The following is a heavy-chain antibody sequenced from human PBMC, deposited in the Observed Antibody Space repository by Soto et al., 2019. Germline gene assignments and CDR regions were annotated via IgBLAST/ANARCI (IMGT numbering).Heavy chain of an antibody. D-gene: IGHD3-22*01. J-gene: IGHJ3*02. CDR3: ARTYDNSGYYYNDASDI. CDR1: GGSISRDRHY. CDR2: IFYTGST. V-gene: IGHV4-39*01. Sequence: QLQLQESGPGLVKPSETLSLTCIVSGGSISRDRHYWGWIRQPPGKGLEWIGHIFYTGSTFCNPSLESRVTMSVDTSKNQFSLKLMSVTAADTAVYYCARTYDNSGYYYNDASDIWGQGTMVTVSS.